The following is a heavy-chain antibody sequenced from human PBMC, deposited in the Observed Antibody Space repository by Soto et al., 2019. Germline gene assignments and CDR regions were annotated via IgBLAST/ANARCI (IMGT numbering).Heavy chain of an antibody. CDR2: ISSSGSTI. CDR1: GFTFSDYY. D-gene: IGHD3-16*02. V-gene: IGHV3-11*01. CDR3: AREGGYDYIWGSYRSDAFDI. J-gene: IGHJ3*02. Sequence: GGSLRLSCAASGFTFSDYYMSWIRQAPGKGLEWVSYISSSGSTIYYADSVKGRFTISRDNAKNSLYLQMNSLRAEDTAVYYCAREGGYDYIWGSYRSDAFDIWGQGTMVTVSS.